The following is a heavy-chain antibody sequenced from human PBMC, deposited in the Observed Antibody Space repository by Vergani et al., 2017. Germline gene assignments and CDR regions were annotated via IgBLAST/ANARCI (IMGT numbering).Heavy chain of an antibody. CDR2: ISYDGSNK. V-gene: IGHV3-30*01. CDR3: ARDPFMVAEYYFDY. J-gene: IGHJ4*02. Sequence: QVQLVESGGGVVQPGRSLRLSCAASGFTFSSYAMHWVRQAPGKGLEWVAVISYDGSNKYYADSVKGRFTISRDNSKNTLYLQMNSLRAEDKAVYYCARDPFMVAEYYFDYWGQGTLVTVSS. CDR1: GFTFSSYA. D-gene: IGHD4/OR15-4a*01.